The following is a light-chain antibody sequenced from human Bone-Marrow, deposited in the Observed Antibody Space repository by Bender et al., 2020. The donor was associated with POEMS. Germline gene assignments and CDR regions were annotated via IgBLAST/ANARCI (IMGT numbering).Light chain of an antibody. CDR3: SSYTGNNFYVV. CDR2: SSH. CDR1: SSNIGAHA. Sequence: QSVLTQPPSASGTPGQRVTISCSGGSSNIGAHAVNWYQHLPGTAPKLLIYSSHRRPSEVPDRFSGSKSGNTASLTISGLQAEDEADYYCSSYTGNNFYVVFGGGTKLAVL. V-gene: IGLV1-44*01. J-gene: IGLJ2*01.